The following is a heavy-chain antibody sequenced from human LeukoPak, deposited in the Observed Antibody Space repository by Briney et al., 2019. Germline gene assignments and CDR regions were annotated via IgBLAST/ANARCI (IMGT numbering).Heavy chain of an antibody. CDR3: ARRSGEQWLVRRGAPLDY. CDR1: GYTFTSYY. D-gene: IGHD6-19*01. J-gene: IGHJ4*02. Sequence: ASVKVSCKASGYTFTSYYMHWVRQATGQGLEWMGIINPSGGSTSYAQKFQGRVTMTRDTSTSTVYMELSSLRSEDTAVYYCARRSGEQWLVRRGAPLDYWGQGTLVTVSS. V-gene: IGHV1-46*01. CDR2: INPSGGST.